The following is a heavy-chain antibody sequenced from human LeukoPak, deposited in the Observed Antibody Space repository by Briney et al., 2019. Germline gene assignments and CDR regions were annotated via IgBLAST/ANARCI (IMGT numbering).Heavy chain of an antibody. CDR3: ARFPGSAEYRHYYYMDV. D-gene: IGHD2-15*01. CDR2: IYYSDST. Sequence: PSETLSLTCTVSGPSISNYFWSWIRQPPGKGLECIGYIYYSDSTNYNPSLKSRVTVSVDTSKNQFSLKLSSVTAAETAVYYCARFPGSAEYRHYYYMDVWGKGTTVTVSS. V-gene: IGHV4-59*01. CDR1: GPSISNYF. J-gene: IGHJ6*03.